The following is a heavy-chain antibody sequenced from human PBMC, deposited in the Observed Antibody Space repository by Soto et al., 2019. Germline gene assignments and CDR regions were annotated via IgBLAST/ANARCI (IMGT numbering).Heavy chain of an antibody. V-gene: IGHV4-31*03. CDR3: AREGYSYTGMDV. CDR1: GGSVNIGASY. J-gene: IGHJ6*02. Sequence: SDTLALTCTLSGGSVNIGASYWNWIRHRPGNGLEWGGYIDYSGTTYYNPSLRCRVTIPLDTYKNQVSLKLASVTAADTAVYQCAREGYSYTGMDVCGPGTTVP. D-gene: IGHD5-18*01. CDR2: IDYSGTT.